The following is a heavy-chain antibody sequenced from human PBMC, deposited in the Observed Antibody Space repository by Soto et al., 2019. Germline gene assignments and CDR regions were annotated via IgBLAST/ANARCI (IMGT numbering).Heavy chain of an antibody. Sequence: EVQLLESGGGLVQPGGSLRLSCAASGFTFSSYTMAWVRQAPGKGLEWVSANSATGETTFYAGSVRGRFTISRDNSKNTLYLQMNSLRAEDTALYYCAKGVGIPLNYGLDVWGQGTTVTVSS. CDR1: GFTFSSYT. CDR3: AKGVGIPLNYGLDV. D-gene: IGHD1-26*01. CDR2: NSATGETT. J-gene: IGHJ6*02. V-gene: IGHV3-23*01.